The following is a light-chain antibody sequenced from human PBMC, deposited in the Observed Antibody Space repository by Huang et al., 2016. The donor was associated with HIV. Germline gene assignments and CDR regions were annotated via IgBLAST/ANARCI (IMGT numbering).Light chain of an antibody. CDR2: GAS. V-gene: IGKV3-15*01. J-gene: IGKJ5*01. CDR3: QQYDNWPGSIT. Sequence: EIVMTRSPATLSVSPGERATLSCRASQSVSSNLAWYQQKPGQAPRLLIYGASTRATGIPARFSGSGSGTEFTLTISSLQFEDFAVYYCQQYDNWPGSITFGQGTRLEIK. CDR1: QSVSSN.